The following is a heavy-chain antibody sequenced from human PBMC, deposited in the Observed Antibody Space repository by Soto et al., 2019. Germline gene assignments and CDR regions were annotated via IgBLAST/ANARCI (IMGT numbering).Heavy chain of an antibody. CDR3: ARDDIVVVPAGPGPSYYYYGMDV. Sequence: QVQLVQSGAEVKKPGSSVKVSCKASGGTFSSYTISWVRQAPGQGLEWMGRIIPILGIANYAQKFQGRVTITADKSTSTAYMELSSLRSEDTAVYYCARDDIVVVPAGPGPSYYYYGMDVWGQGTTGTVSS. CDR2: IIPILGIA. J-gene: IGHJ6*02. V-gene: IGHV1-69*08. CDR1: GGTFSSYT. D-gene: IGHD2-2*01.